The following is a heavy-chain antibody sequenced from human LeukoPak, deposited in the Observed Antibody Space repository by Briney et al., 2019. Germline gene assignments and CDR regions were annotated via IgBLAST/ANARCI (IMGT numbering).Heavy chain of an antibody. CDR2: ISGSVGRT. D-gene: IGHD3-10*01. Sequence: PGGSLRLSCAASGFTFRRYAMSWVRQAPGKGVEWVSAISGSVGRTYYPVSVKGPFTISRDNSKNTLYLQMNSLRAEDTAVYYCAKDEYGSGRYDYWGQGTLVTVSS. V-gene: IGHV3-23*01. J-gene: IGHJ4*02. CDR1: GFTFRRYA. CDR3: AKDEYGSGRYDY.